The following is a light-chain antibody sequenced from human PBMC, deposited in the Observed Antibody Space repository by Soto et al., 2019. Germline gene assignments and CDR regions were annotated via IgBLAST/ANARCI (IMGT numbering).Light chain of an antibody. CDR1: QGISNF. CDR3: QKYSSVIT. CDR2: AAY. V-gene: IGKV1-27*01. J-gene: IGKJ5*01. Sequence: DIQMTQSPSSLSASVGDRVTITCRASQGISNFLAWYQQKPGKVPKLLISAAYTLQSGVPTRFSGSGSGTDFTLTITSLQPEDVATYYCQKYSSVITFGQGTRLEIK.